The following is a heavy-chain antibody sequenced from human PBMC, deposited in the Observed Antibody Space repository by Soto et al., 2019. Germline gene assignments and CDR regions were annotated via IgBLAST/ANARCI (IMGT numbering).Heavy chain of an antibody. Sequence: QVQLVESGGGVVQPGRSLRLSCAASGFTFSSYAMHWVRQAPSKGLEWVAVISYDGSNKYYADSVKGRFTISRDNSKNTLYLQMNSLRAEDTAVYYCARDSDYYFDYWGQGTLVTVSS. D-gene: IGHD2-21*02. J-gene: IGHJ4*02. CDR3: ARDSDYYFDY. CDR1: GFTFSSYA. V-gene: IGHV3-30-3*01. CDR2: ISYDGSNK.